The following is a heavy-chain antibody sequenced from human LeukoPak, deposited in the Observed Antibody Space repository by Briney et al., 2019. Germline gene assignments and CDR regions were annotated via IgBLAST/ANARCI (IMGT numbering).Heavy chain of an antibody. J-gene: IGHJ6*04. V-gene: IGHV4-61*01. CDR2: IYYSGST. D-gene: IGHD4-17*01. CDR3: ARDGQDYGDYDYYYGMDV. Sequence: SETLSLTCTVSGGSVSSGSYYWTWIRQPPGKGLEWIGYIYYSGSTNYNPPLKSRVTISVDTSKNQFSLKLSSVTAADTAVYYCARDGQDYGDYDYYYGMDVWGKGTTVTVSS. CDR1: GGSVSSGSYY.